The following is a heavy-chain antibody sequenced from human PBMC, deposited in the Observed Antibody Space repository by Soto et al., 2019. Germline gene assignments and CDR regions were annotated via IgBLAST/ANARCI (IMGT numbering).Heavy chain of an antibody. CDR3: ARDRTTVTTSYAFDI. J-gene: IGHJ3*02. CDR1: GGTFSSYT. V-gene: IGHV1-69*04. Sequence: SAKVSCKASGGTFSSYTISWVRQAPGQGLEWMGRIIPILGIANYAQKFQGRVTITADKSTSTAYMELSSLRSEDTAVYYCARDRTTVTTSYAFDIWGQGTMVTVSS. CDR2: IIPILGIA. D-gene: IGHD4-4*01.